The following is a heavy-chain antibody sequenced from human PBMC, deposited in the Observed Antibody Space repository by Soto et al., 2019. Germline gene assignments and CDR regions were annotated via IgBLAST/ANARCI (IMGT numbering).Heavy chain of an antibody. J-gene: IGHJ3*02. CDR1: GGSISSGGYY. CDR3: ARYFDWLFPTDAFDI. D-gene: IGHD3-9*01. V-gene: IGHV4-31*03. Sequence: SETLSLTCTVSGGSISSGGYYWSWIRQHPGKGLEWIGYIYYSGSTYYNPSLKSRVTISVDTSKNQFSLKLSSVTAADTAVYYCARYFDWLFPTDAFDIWGQGTMVTVSS. CDR2: IYYSGST.